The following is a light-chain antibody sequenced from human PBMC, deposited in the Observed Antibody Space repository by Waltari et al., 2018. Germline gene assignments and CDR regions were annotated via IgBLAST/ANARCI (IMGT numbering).Light chain of an antibody. CDR1: QSVLYSSNNMNY. J-gene: IGKJ1*01. Sequence: DIVVTQSPDSVAVSLGERATINCKSSQSVLYSSNNMNYLAWYQQKPGQPPRLLIYWASTRESGVPDRVSGSGSGTDFTLTINTLQAEDMAVYYCQQYYSTPPAFGQGTRVEI. CDR2: WAS. V-gene: IGKV4-1*01. CDR3: QQYYSTPPA.